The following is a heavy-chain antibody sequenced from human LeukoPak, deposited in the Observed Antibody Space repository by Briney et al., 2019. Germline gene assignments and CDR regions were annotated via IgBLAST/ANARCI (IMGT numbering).Heavy chain of an antibody. D-gene: IGHD3-9*01. CDR2: VYYSGST. V-gene: IGHV4-59*01. Sequence: SETLSLTCTVSGGSISTYHWSWIRQPPGKGPEWIGYVYYSGSTDYSPSLKSRATISVDTSKNQFSLKLSSVTAADTAVYYCARGDFDWGPYAFDYWGQGTLVTVSS. CDR1: GGSISTYH. J-gene: IGHJ4*02. CDR3: ARGDFDWGPYAFDY.